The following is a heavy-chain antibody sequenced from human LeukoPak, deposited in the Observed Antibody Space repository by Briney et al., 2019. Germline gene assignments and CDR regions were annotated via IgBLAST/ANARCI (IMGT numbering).Heavy chain of an antibody. V-gene: IGHV4-59*01. Sequence: SETLSLTCTVSGGSISNYYWSWIRQPPRKGLEGIGYIYQSGSTNYNPSLKSRVTISLDTSKTQFSLKLPSVTAADTAVYYCARDHYSTNWYGAFDVWGQGTMVIV. CDR2: IYQSGST. CDR3: ARDHYSTNWYGAFDV. J-gene: IGHJ3*01. CDR1: GGSISNYY. D-gene: IGHD6-13*01.